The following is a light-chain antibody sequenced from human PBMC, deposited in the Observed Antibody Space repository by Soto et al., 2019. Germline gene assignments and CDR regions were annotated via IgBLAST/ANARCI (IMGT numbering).Light chain of an antibody. CDR2: AAS. CDR1: QSISSY. V-gene: IGKV1-39*01. J-gene: IGKJ1*01. CDR3: QQSYSTPRT. Sequence: DIQMTQSPSSLSASVGDRVTITCRASQSISSYLNWYQQKPGKATKLLIYAASSLQSGVPSRFSGSGSGTDFTLTISSLQPEDFATYYCQQSYSTPRTLGQGTKVDTK.